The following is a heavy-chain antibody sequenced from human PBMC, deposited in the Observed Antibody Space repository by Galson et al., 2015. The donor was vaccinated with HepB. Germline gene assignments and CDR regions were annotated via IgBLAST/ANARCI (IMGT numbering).Heavy chain of an antibody. J-gene: IGHJ4*02. CDR1: GYTFTTYT. CDR3: AREGWELSYFDY. V-gene: IGHV1-18*01. D-gene: IGHD1-26*01. Sequence: SVKVSCKASGYTFTTYTISWVRRAPGQGLEWMGWISAYNGNTNYAQKFQGRVTMTTDTSTSTAYMELRSLRSDDTAVCYCAREGWELSYFDYWGQGSLVTVSS. CDR2: ISAYNGNT.